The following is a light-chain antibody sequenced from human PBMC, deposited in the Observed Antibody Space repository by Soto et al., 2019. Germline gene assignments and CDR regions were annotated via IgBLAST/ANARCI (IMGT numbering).Light chain of an antibody. J-gene: IGKJ3*01. CDR2: GAS. CDR3: QQYGSTPFT. V-gene: IGKV3-20*01. CDR1: QSVTSNY. Sequence: EIVLTQSPGTQSLSPGERVTLSCMASQSVTSNYLAWYQQKPGQAPRLLIYGASSRATGIPDRFSGSGSGTDFTLTISRLEPEDFAVYYCQQYGSTPFTVGTGTKVDIK.